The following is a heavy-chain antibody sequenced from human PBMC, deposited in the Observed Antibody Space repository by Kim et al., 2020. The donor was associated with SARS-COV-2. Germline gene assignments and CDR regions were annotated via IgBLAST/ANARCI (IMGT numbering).Heavy chain of an antibody. CDR3: VREGAGKGRLMES. D-gene: IGHD3-3*01. CDR1: GFTLRSYG. J-gene: IGHJ5*02. Sequence: GGSLRLSCTTSGFTLRSYGMHWVRQTPGKGLEWVAVIWHDGSNKYYADSVKGRFTISKDDSKNTLYLQMNSLRAEDTAVYYCVREGAGKGRLMESWGQGTLVTVSS. CDR2: IWHDGSNK. V-gene: IGHV3-33*01.